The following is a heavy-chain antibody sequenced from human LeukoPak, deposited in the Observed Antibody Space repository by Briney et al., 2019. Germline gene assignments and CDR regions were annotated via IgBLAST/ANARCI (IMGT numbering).Heavy chain of an antibody. D-gene: IGHD3-22*01. J-gene: IGHJ4*02. Sequence: ASVKVSCKASGGTFSSYAISWVRQAPGQGLEWMGRIIPILGIANYAQKFQGRVTITADKSTSTAYMELSSLRSEDTAVYYCARYDSSGYYGFDYWGQGTLVTVSS. V-gene: IGHV1-69*04. CDR3: ARYDSSGYYGFDY. CDR1: GGTFSSYA. CDR2: IIPILGIA.